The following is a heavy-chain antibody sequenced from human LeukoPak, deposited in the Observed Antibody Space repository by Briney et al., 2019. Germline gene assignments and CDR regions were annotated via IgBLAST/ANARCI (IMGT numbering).Heavy chain of an antibody. CDR2: ISGSGDGT. V-gene: IGHV3-23*01. CDR1: GFTFSSYA. J-gene: IGHJ5*02. CDR3: AKEPSYCTNGVCYSRVFDR. Sequence: GGSLRLSCAASGFTFSSYAMSGVGQAPGKGREGVSAISGSGDGTYYADSVKGRFTISRDNSKNTLYLQMSGLRAEDTAVYYCAKEPSYCTNGVCYSRVFDRWGQGTLVTVSS. D-gene: IGHD2-8*01.